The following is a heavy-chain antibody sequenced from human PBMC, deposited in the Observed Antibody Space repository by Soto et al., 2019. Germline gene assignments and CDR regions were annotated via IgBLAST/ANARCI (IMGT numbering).Heavy chain of an antibody. V-gene: IGHV4-39*01. Sequence: SETLSLTCTVSGGSISSSSYYWGWIRQPPGKGLEWIGSIYYSGSTYYNPSLKSRVTISVDTSKNQFSLKLSSVTAADTAVYYCASIIYNWNWLIVEYWGQGTLVTVSS. D-gene: IGHD1-7*01. J-gene: IGHJ4*02. CDR2: IYYSGST. CDR3: ASIIYNWNWLIVEY. CDR1: GGSISSSSYY.